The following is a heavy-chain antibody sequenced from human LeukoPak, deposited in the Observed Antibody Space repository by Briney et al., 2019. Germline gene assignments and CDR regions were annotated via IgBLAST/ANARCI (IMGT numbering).Heavy chain of an antibody. D-gene: IGHD6-19*01. Sequence: GGSLRLSCAASGFTFSSYGMHWVRQAPGKGLEWVAFIRYDGSNKYYADSVKGRFTISRDNAKNSLYLQMNSLRAEDTAVYYCARDQGAVAGTSGMDVWGQGTTVTVSS. CDR3: ARDQGAVAGTSGMDV. CDR2: IRYDGSNK. V-gene: IGHV3-30*02. J-gene: IGHJ6*02. CDR1: GFTFSSYG.